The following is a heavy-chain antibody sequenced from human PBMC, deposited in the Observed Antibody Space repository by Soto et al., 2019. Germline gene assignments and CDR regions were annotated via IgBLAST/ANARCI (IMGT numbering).Heavy chain of an antibody. CDR3: ARNYGDHQEYLQH. J-gene: IGHJ1*01. V-gene: IGHV1-46*01. Sequence: ASVKVSCKASGYTFTTYYIHWVRQAPGQGLEWMGIISPSGGTTSYAPKFQGRVTMTRDTSTSTVYLEVSSLRSEDTAVYYCARNYGDHQEYLQHWGQGTLVTVSS. D-gene: IGHD4-17*01. CDR2: ISPSGGTT. CDR1: GYTFTTYY.